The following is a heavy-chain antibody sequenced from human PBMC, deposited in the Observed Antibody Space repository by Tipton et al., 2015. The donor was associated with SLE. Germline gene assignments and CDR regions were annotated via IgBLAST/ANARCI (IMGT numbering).Heavy chain of an antibody. D-gene: IGHD2-15*01. J-gene: IGHJ4*02. CDR1: GYTFTSYG. Sequence: QSGPEVKKPGASVKVSCKASGYTFTSYGISWVRQAPGQGLEWMGWISAYNGNTNYAQKLQGRVTMTTDTSTSTAYMELRSLRSDDSAVYYCARASYCSGGSCYPHYFDYWGQGTLVTVSS. CDR2: ISAYNGNT. V-gene: IGHV1-18*01. CDR3: ARASYCSGGSCYPHYFDY.